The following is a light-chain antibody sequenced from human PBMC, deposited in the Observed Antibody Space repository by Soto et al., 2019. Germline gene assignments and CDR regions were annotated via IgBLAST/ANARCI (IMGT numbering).Light chain of an antibody. Sequence: DIVMTQSPDSLAVSPGERATINCKSSQSGLSSSNNKNSLAWYQQKPGQPPKLLIYWASTRESGVPDRFSGSGSGTDFTLTISSLQAEDVAVYYCQKYYSNPFTFGPGTKVDIK. CDR1: QSGLSSSNNKNS. CDR3: QKYYSNPFT. CDR2: WAS. V-gene: IGKV4-1*01. J-gene: IGKJ3*01.